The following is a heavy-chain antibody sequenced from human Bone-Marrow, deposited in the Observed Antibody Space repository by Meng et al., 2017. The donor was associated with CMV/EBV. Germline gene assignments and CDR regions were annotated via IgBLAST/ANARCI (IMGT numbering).Heavy chain of an antibody. CDR1: GYTFTSYG. J-gene: IGHJ5*02. CDR2: ISAYNGNT. Sequence: ASVKVSCKASGYTFTSYGISWVRQAPGQGLEWMGWISAYNGNTNYAQKLQGRVTMTTDTSTSKAYMELSSLRSEDTAVYYCARAKYYYDSSGYSVNWFDPWGQGTLVTVSS. CDR3: ARAKYYYDSSGYSVNWFDP. D-gene: IGHD3-22*01. V-gene: IGHV1-18*01.